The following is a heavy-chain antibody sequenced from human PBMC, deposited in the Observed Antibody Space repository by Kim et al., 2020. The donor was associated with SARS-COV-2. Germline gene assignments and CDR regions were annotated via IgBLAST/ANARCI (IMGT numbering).Heavy chain of an antibody. V-gene: IGHV3-13*04. CDR1: GFTFSSYD. D-gene: IGHD6-19*01. CDR2: IGTAGDT. CDR3: ARAGEQWFDFDY. J-gene: IGHJ4*02. Sequence: GGSLRLSCAASGFTFSSYDMHWVRQATGKGLEWVSAIGTAGDTYYPGSVKGRFTISRENAKNSLYLQMNSLRAGDTAVYYCARAGEQWFDFDYWGQGTLVTVSS.